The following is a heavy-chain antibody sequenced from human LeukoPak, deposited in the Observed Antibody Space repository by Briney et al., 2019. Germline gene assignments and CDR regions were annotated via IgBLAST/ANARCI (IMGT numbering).Heavy chain of an antibody. CDR3: ARYYYESSGYYVLDY. Sequence: SETLSLTCTVSGGSISSHYWSWIRQPPGEGLEWIGYIYYSGSTNYSPSLKSRVTISVDTSKNQFSLKLSSVTAADTAVYFCARYYYESSGYYVLDYWGQGTLVTVSS. V-gene: IGHV4-59*11. CDR2: IYYSGST. CDR1: GGSISSHY. J-gene: IGHJ4*02. D-gene: IGHD3-22*01.